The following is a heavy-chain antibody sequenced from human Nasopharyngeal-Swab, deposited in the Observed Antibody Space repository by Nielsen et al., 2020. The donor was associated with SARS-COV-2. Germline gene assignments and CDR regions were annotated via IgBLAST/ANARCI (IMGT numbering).Heavy chain of an antibody. Sequence: ASVNVSCKASLYSFTSYDINWVLQATGQGLEWMGWMNPNSGNTGYAQKFQGRVTMTRNTSISTAYMELSSLRSEDTAVYYCARAPARSTIFGVVVGTGKFDYWGQGTLVTVSS. V-gene: IGHV1-8*01. D-gene: IGHD3-3*01. J-gene: IGHJ4*02. CDR2: MNPNSGNT. CDR1: LYSFTSYD. CDR3: ARAPARSTIFGVVVGTGKFDY.